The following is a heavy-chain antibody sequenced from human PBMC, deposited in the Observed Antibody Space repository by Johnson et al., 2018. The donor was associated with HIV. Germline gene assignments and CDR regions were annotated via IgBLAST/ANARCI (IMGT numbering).Heavy chain of an antibody. CDR2: IGPAGDT. D-gene: IGHD7-27*01. Sequence: VQLVESGGGLVQPGGSLRLSCAASGCTFSSYDMHWVRQATGKGLEWVSTIGPAGDTYYPGSVKGRFTISRENAKNSLHLQMNSLRAGDTAVYYCAKSPLGRLREGAFDIWGQGTMVTVSS. J-gene: IGHJ3*02. CDR1: GCTFSSYD. CDR3: AKSPLGRLREGAFDI. V-gene: IGHV3-13*01.